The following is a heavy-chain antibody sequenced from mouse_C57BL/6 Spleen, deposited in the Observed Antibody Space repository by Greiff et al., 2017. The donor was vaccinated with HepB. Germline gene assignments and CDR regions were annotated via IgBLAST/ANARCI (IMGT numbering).Heavy chain of an antibody. V-gene: IGHV1-4*01. CDR3: ARGVFITTVVDWYFDV. J-gene: IGHJ1*03. CDR1: GYTFTSYT. CDR2: INPSSGYT. Sequence: VQLQQSGAELARPGASVKMSCKASGYTFTSYTMHWVKQRPGQGLEWIGYINPSSGYTKYNQKFKDKATLTADKSSSTAYMQLISLTSEDSAVYYCARGVFITTVVDWYFDVWGTGTTVTVSS. D-gene: IGHD1-1*01.